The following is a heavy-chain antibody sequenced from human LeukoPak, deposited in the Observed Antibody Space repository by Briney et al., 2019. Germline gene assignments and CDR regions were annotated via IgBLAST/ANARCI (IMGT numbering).Heavy chain of an antibody. V-gene: IGHV3-74*01. J-gene: IGHJ4*02. CDR1: GNYW. D-gene: IGHD2/OR15-2a*01. CDR3: VSFYETY. CDR2: INRDGSWT. Sequence: PGGPLRLSCAASGNYWMHWVRQAPGKGLVWVSHINRDGSWTSYADSVKGRFTISKDNAKNTVYLQMNSLRAEDTAVYYCVSFYETYWGRGTLVTVSS.